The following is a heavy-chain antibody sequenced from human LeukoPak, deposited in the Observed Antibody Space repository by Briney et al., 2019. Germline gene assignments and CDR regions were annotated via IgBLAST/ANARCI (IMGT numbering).Heavy chain of an antibody. CDR2: ISFDGSNK. CDR1: GFAFSDYA. J-gene: IGHJ4*02. D-gene: IGHD6-19*01. Sequence: PGGSLRLSCAASGFAFSDYAMHWVRQAPGKGLEWVAVISFDGSNKYYADSVRGRFTVSRDNSKDTLYLQMNSLRAEDTAVYYCAKDEIGAVAGLLDYWGQGILVTVSS. CDR3: AKDEIGAVAGLLDY. V-gene: IGHV3-30*04.